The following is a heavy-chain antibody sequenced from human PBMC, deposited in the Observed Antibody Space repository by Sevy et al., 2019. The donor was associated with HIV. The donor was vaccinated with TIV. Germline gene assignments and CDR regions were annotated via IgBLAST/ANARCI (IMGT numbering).Heavy chain of an antibody. J-gene: IGHJ6*02. CDR2: ISYSGNT. CDR1: GGSVTSGNYY. V-gene: IGHV4-61*01. CDR3: SRVREAIYYFGMDV. Sequence: PESLSLTCTVSGGSVTSGNYYWTWIRQPPGNGVEWIGYISYSGNTKYNPSLKSRVIISLDTSKTQFSLTLSSVTAADTAVYYCSRVREAIYYFGMDVWGQGTTVTVSS.